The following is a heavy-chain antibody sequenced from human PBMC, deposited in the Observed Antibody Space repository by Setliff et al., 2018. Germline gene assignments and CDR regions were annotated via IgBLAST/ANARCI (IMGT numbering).Heavy chain of an antibody. CDR2: IKQDGSEK. Sequence: GGSLRLSCAASGFTFSSYWMSWVRQAPGKGLEWVANIKQDGSEKYYVDSVKGRFTISRDNAKYSLYLQMNSLRAEDTAVYYCAKNGFGVVALGVNNWFDPWGQGTLVTVSS. J-gene: IGHJ5*02. D-gene: IGHD3-10*01. V-gene: IGHV3-7*03. CDR3: AKNGFGVVALGVNNWFDP. CDR1: GFTFSSYW.